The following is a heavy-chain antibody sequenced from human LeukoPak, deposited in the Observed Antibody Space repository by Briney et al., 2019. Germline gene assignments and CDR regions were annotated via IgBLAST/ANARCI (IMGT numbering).Heavy chain of an antibody. CDR1: GGSISSGGYY. V-gene: IGHV4-31*03. CDR3: ARVARGNYDYVWGSYRADAFDI. J-gene: IGHJ3*02. CDR2: IYYSGST. D-gene: IGHD3-16*02. Sequence: SQTLSHTCTVSGGSISSGGYYWSWIRQHPGKGLEWIGYIYYSGSTHYNLSLKSRVTISVDTSKNQFSLKLSSVTAADTAVYYCARVARGNYDYVWGSYRADAFDIWGQGTMVTVSS.